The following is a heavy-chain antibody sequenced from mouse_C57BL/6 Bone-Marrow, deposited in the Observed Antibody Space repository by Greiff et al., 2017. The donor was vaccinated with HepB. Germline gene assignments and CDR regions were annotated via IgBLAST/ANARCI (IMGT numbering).Heavy chain of an antibody. CDR3: ARSWIGSSYFDY. V-gene: IGHV1-82*01. J-gene: IGHJ2*01. CDR2: IYPGDGDT. D-gene: IGHD1-1*01. CDR1: GYAFSSSW. Sequence: QVQLQQSGPELVKPGASVKISCKASGYAFSSSWMNWVKQRPGKGLEWIGRIYPGDGDTNYNGKFKGKATLTADKSSSTAYMQLSSLTSEDSAVYFCARSWIGSSYFDYWGQGTTLTVSS.